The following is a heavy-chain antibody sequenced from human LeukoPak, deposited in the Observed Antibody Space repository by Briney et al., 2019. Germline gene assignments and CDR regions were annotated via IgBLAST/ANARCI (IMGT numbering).Heavy chain of an antibody. J-gene: IGHJ4*02. CDR2: ISSSSSYI. Sequence: PGGSLRLXCAASGFTFSSYSMNWVRQAPGKGLEWVSSISSSSSYIYYADSVKGRFTISRDNAKNSLYLQMNSLRAEDTAVYYCALRGYSYGYVVYWGQGTLVTVSS. CDR1: GFTFSSYS. D-gene: IGHD5-18*01. V-gene: IGHV3-21*01. CDR3: ALRGYSYGYVVY.